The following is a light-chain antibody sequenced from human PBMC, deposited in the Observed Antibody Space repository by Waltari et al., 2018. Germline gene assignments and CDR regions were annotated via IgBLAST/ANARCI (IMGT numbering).Light chain of an antibody. J-gene: IGKJ1*01. CDR1: QTISYSSNNKNY. Sequence: DIVMTQSPDSLAVSLGERATIHCKSSQTISYSSNNKNYIAWYQKKPGQPPRLLISWASSRESGVPDRFSGSGSGTDFTLTISSLQVEDVAIYYCQQYYSVPLTFGQGTKVGIK. CDR2: WAS. V-gene: IGKV4-1*01. CDR3: QQYYSVPLT.